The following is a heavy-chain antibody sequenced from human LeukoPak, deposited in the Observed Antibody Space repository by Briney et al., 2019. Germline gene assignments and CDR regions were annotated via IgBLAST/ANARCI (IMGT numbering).Heavy chain of an antibody. CDR1: GYTFTSYD. J-gene: IGHJ6*03. V-gene: IGHV1-8*01. CDR3: ARDNGGTAMAYYYYYYMDV. D-gene: IGHD5-18*01. CDR2: MNPNSGNT. Sequence: ASVKVSCKASGYTFTSYDINWVRQATGQGLEWMGWMNPNSGNTGYAQKFQGRVTMTRNTSISTAYMEPSSLRSEDTAVYYCARDNGGTAMAYYYYYYMDVWGKGTTVTISS.